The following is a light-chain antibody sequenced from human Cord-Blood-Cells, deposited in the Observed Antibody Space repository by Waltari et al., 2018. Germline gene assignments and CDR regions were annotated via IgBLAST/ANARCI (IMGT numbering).Light chain of an antibody. CDR3: CSYAGSSTWV. V-gene: IGLV2-23*01. J-gene: IGLJ3*02. CDR2: EGS. CDR1: SSGVGSYNL. Sequence: QAALTQPAPVSGSPGQSITISCTGTSSGVGSYNLVSWYQQHPGKAPKLMIYEGSKRPSGVSNRFSGSKSGNTASLTISGLQAEDEADYYCCSYAGSSTWVFGGGTKLTVL.